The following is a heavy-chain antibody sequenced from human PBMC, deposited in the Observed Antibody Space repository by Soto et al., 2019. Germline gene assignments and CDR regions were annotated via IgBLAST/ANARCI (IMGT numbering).Heavy chain of an antibody. D-gene: IGHD6-13*01. CDR1: GGSISSGDYY. Sequence: QVQLQESGPGLVKPSQTLSLTCTVSGGSISSGDYYWSWIRQPPGKGLEWIGYIYYSGSTYYNSSLKRRVTISVDTSKKQFSLNLSSVTAADTAVYYCARGVYSSSWLFDYWGQGTLVTVSS. CDR3: ARGVYSSSWLFDY. J-gene: IGHJ4*02. V-gene: IGHV4-30-4*01. CDR2: IYYSGST.